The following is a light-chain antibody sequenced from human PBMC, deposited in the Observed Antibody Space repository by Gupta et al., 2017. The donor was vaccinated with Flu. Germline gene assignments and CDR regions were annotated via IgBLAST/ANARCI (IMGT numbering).Light chain of an antibody. J-gene: IGLJ2*01. CDR1: SSDVGGYNY. CDR2: DGR. V-gene: IGLV2-11*01. Sequence: SALTQPHSVSGSPGPSVTIPCTGTSSDVGGYNYVSWNQQHPDKAHKLMIDDGRKRSAGVPDRFSGSKSGNTAALTISGLQAEDEDDYYCCSYAGSYVVFGGGTKLTVL. CDR3: CSYAGSYVV.